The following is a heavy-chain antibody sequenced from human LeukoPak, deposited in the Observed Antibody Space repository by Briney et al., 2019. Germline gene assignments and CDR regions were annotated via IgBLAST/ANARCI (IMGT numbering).Heavy chain of an antibody. J-gene: IGHJ3*02. Sequence: KTSETLSLTCTVSGGSISSGSYYWSWIRQPAGKGLEWIGRIYTSGSTNYNPSLKSRVTISVDTSKNQFSLKLSSVTAADTAVYYCAREVIMHAGAFDIWGQGTMVTVSS. CDR1: GGSISSGSYY. V-gene: IGHV4-61*02. CDR2: IYTSGST. CDR3: AREVIMHAGAFDI. D-gene: IGHD3-3*01.